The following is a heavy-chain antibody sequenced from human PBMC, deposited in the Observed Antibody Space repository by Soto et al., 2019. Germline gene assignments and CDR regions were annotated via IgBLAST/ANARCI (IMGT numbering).Heavy chain of an antibody. CDR2: INGAGSYT. V-gene: IGHV3-74*01. CDR1: GFTFSSYS. J-gene: IGHJ4*02. D-gene: IGHD2-2*01. Sequence: GGSLRLSCAATGFTFSSYSMNWVRHAPGKGLVWVSRINGAGSYTCYADSVKGRFTISRDNAKNTLYLQLNILRAEDTTVYFSARSLGTSPDYWRQGT. CDR3: ARSLGTSPDY.